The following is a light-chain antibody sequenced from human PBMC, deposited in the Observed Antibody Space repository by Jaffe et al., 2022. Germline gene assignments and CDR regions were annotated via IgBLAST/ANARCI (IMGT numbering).Light chain of an antibody. CDR2: AAS. J-gene: IGKJ4*01. CDR1: QGISSY. V-gene: IGKV1-9*01. CDR3: QQINTYPFT. Sequence: DVQLTQSPSFLSASVGDRVTVTCRASQGISSYLAWYQQKAGKAPKLLIYAASTLQSGVPSRFSGSGFGTEFTLTISNLQPEDFATYYCQQINTYPFTFGGGTKVEIK.